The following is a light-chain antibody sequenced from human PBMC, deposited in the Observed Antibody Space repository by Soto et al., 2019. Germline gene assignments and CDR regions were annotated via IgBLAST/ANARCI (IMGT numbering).Light chain of an antibody. V-gene: IGKV3-20*01. Sequence: EIVMTQSPATLSVSPGERATVSCRASQSVRSTLAWYQQKPGQAPRLLIYGASSRATAIPDRFSGSGSGTDFTLTISRLEPEDFAVYYCQQYGSSPGRWTFGQGTKVDI. CDR1: QSVRST. CDR3: QQYGSSPGRWT. J-gene: IGKJ1*01. CDR2: GAS.